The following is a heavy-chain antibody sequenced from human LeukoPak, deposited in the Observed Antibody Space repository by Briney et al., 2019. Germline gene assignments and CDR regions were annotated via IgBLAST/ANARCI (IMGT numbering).Heavy chain of an antibody. J-gene: IGHJ6*02. V-gene: IGHV3-33*01. CDR2: IWYDGSNK. Sequence: PGGSLRLSCAASGFTFSSYGMHWVRQAPGKGLEWVAVIWYDGSNKYYADSVKGRFTVSRDNSKNTLYLQMNSLRAEDTAVYYCARVSSATYYYGMDVWGQGTTVTVSS. CDR1: GFTFSSYG. D-gene: IGHD2-15*01. CDR3: ARVSSATYYYGMDV.